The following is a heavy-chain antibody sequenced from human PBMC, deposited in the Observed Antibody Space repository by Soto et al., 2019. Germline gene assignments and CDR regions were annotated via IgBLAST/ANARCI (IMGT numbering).Heavy chain of an antibody. D-gene: IGHD1-26*01. Sequence: GGSLRLSCAASGFTFSSYAMHWVRQAPGKGLEWVAVISYDGSNSYYADSVKGRFTISRDNSKNTLYLQMNSLRAEDTAVYYCARDFGSLGATIDYWGQGTLVTVSS. CDR3: ARDFGSLGATIDY. V-gene: IGHV3-30-3*01. CDR1: GFTFSSYA. J-gene: IGHJ4*02. CDR2: ISYDGSNS.